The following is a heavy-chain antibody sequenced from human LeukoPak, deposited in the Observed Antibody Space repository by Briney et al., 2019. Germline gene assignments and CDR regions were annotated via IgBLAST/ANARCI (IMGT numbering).Heavy chain of an antibody. J-gene: IGHJ3*02. CDR3: ARYYYDSSGYPTGAFDI. V-gene: IGHV4-30-4*08. Sequence: ASQTLSLTCTVSGGSISSGGYYWSWIRQHPGTGLEWIGYIYYSGSTYYNPSLKSRVTISVDTSKNQFSLKLSSVTAADTAVYYCARYYYDSSGYPTGAFDIWGQGTMVTVSS. CDR2: IYYSGST. D-gene: IGHD3-22*01. CDR1: GGSISSGGYY.